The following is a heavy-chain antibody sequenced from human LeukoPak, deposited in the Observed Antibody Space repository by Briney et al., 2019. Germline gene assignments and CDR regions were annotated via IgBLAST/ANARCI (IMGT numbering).Heavy chain of an antibody. Sequence: SETLSLTCTVSGGSISSYYWSWIRQPAGKGLERIGRIYTSGSTNYNPSLKSRVTMSVDTSKNQFSLKLSSVTAADTAVYYCARDIVPAAPNWFDPWGQGTLVTVSS. CDR1: GGSISSYY. D-gene: IGHD2-2*01. CDR3: ARDIVPAAPNWFDP. CDR2: IYTSGST. V-gene: IGHV4-4*07. J-gene: IGHJ5*02.